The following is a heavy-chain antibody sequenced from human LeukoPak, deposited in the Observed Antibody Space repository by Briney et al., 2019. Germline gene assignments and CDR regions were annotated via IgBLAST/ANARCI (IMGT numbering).Heavy chain of an antibody. Sequence: ASVKVSCKASGYTFTSYGISWVRQAPGQGLEWMGGIIPIFGTANYAQKFQGRVTITADESTSTAYMELSSLRSEDTAVYYCARGFRTRSDLWGRGTLVTVSS. CDR3: ARGFRTRSDL. CDR1: GYTFTSYG. V-gene: IGHV1-69*13. J-gene: IGHJ2*01. D-gene: IGHD3-10*01. CDR2: IIPIFGTA.